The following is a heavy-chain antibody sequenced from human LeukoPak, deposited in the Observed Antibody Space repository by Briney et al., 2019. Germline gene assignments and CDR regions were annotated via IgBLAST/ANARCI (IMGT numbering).Heavy chain of an antibody. V-gene: IGHV1-69*06. J-gene: IGHJ6*03. CDR3: ARVRYYYDSSGEHYYYYYMDV. Sequence: FSVNVSYKACGGTFSRYAISEVRQAPGQGLAWMGGIIPIYGTASYAQKFQGRVTITADKSTSTAYMELSSLRSEDTAVYYCARVRYYYDSSGEHYYYYYMDVWGKGTTVIVSS. CDR2: IIPIYGTA. CDR1: GGTFSRYA. D-gene: IGHD3-22*01.